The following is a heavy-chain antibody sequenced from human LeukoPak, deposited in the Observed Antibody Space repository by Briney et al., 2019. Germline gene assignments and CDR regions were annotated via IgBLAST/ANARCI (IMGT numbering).Heavy chain of an antibody. D-gene: IGHD1-26*01. Sequence: SETLSLTCSVSGGSSSNYYWSWIRQPPGRGLEWIGYIYYSGSTNYNPSLKSRVTISVDTSKNQFSLRLSSVTAADTAVYYCARVDSGSYFRIDYWGQGTLVTVSS. CDR3: ARVDSGSYFRIDY. CDR2: IYYSGST. V-gene: IGHV4-59*01. CDR1: GGSSSNYY. J-gene: IGHJ4*02.